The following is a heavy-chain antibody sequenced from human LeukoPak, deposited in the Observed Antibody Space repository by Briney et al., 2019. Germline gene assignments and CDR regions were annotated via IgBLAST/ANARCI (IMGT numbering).Heavy chain of an antibody. D-gene: IGHD6-19*01. CDR3: AGGSGWIFDS. CDR2: IKRDGSEK. J-gene: IGHJ4*02. CDR1: GFSFSTYW. V-gene: IGHV3-7*02. Sequence: GGSLRLSCAGSGFSFSTYWMIWVRQAPGKGLEWVATIKRDGSEKTYVDSVKGRFTISRDNAKNSLYLQMNSLRAEDTAVYYCAGGSGWIFDSWGQGTLVTVSS.